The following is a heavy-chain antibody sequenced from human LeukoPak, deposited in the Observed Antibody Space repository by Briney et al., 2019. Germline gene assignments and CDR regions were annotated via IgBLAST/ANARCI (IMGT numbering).Heavy chain of an antibody. V-gene: IGHV4-38-2*01. Sequence: SETLSLTCAVSVYSISRGSYWGWIRQPPGKGLEWIGSVYHSGSAYYNPSLKSRVTISVDTSKNQFSLKLTSVTAADTAVYYCAVGLHSGQFAFDIWGQGTMVTVSS. J-gene: IGHJ3*02. CDR1: VYSISRGSY. CDR2: VYHSGSA. D-gene: IGHD5-24*01. CDR3: AVGLHSGQFAFDI.